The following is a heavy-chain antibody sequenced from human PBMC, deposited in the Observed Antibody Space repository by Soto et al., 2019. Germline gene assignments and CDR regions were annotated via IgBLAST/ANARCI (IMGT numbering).Heavy chain of an antibody. D-gene: IGHD3-22*01. CDR1: GGTFSSYT. V-gene: IGHV1-69*08. J-gene: IGHJ4*02. CDR2: IIPFSGIA. Sequence: QVQLVQSGAEVKKPGSSVKVSCQASGGTFSSYTISWVRQAHGQGLEWMGRIIPFSGIANYAQKIQGRVTITSDKSTSTAYMELSSLRSEDTAVYYCARDEDATGYDSRGYKGGYWGQGTLVTVSS. CDR3: ARDEDATGYDSRGYKGGY.